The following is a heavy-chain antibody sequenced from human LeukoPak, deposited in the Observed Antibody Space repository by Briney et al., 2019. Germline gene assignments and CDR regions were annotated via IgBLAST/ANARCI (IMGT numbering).Heavy chain of an antibody. V-gene: IGHV6-1*01. Sequence: SQTLSLTCAISGDTVSSNTAAWNWIRQSPLRGLEWLGRTYYRSKRYNDYAVSVKSRISINPDTSKNQFSLQLNSVSPEDTAVYYCARDQRGRPVGGNFYYYGMDVWGKGTTVTVSS. CDR2: TYYRSKRYN. CDR1: GDTVSSNTAA. CDR3: ARDQRGRPVGGNFYYYGMDV. J-gene: IGHJ6*04. D-gene: IGHD3-16*01.